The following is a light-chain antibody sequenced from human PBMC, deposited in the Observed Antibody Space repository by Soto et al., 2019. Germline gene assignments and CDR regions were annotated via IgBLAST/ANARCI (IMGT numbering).Light chain of an antibody. Sequence: QSVLTQPRSVSGSPGQSVTISCTGTSSDVGGYNYVSWYQHHPGKAPKLLIFEVNKRPSGVPDRFSASKSGITASLTVSGLQPEDEAAYYCSSYTDTDNFVIFGGGTKLTVL. J-gene: IGLJ2*01. CDR1: SSDVGGYNY. V-gene: IGLV2-8*01. CDR3: SSYTDTDNFVI. CDR2: EVN.